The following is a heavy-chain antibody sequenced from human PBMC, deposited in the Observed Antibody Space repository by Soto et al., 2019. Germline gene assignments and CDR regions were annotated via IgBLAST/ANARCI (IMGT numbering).Heavy chain of an antibody. CDR2: INPSGGST. CDR3: ASCLGYCSGGSCQPLYYYYGMDV. V-gene: IGHV1-46*01. J-gene: IGHJ6*02. CDR1: GYTFTSYY. Sequence: GASVKVSCKASGYTFTSYYMHWVRQAPGQGLEWMGIINPSGGSTSYAQKFQGRVTMTRDTSTSTVYMELSSLRSEDTAVYYCASCLGYCSGGSCQPLYYYYGMDVWGQGTTVTVSS. D-gene: IGHD2-15*01.